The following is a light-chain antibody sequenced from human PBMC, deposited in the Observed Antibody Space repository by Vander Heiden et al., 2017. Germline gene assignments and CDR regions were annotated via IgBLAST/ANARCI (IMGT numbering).Light chain of an antibody. J-gene: IGKJ2*02. CDR1: QRVLYSSNNKNY. CDR3: QQHYSTPQWT. CDR2: WAS. Sequence: DIVMTQSPDSLAVSPGESTTNNCSSSQRVLYSSNNKNYLAWYQQKPGQPPKLLIYWASTRESGVPDRFSGSGSGTDFTLTISSMQAEDVAVYYCQQHYSTPQWTFGQGTKLEIK. V-gene: IGKV4-1*01.